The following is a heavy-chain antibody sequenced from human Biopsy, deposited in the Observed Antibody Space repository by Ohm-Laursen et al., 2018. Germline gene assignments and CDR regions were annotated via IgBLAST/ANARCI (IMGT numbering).Heavy chain of an antibody. CDR3: ARLTGDPSY. J-gene: IGHJ4*02. Sequence: SETLSLTCSVSGGSINSGGHFWGWVRQSPGKGLEWIGYIYDNGDTYYNPSLMSLVSISADTSKNQVSLKVISVTAADTAVYYCARLTGDPSYWGQGILVTVSS. D-gene: IGHD7-27*01. CDR1: GGSINSGGHF. V-gene: IGHV4-31*01. CDR2: IYDNGDT.